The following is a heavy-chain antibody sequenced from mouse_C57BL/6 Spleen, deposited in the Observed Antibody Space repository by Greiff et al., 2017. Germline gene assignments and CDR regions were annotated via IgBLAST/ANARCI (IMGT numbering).Heavy chain of an antibody. J-gene: IGHJ2*01. D-gene: IGHD1-1*01. CDR2: IYPGSGNT. CDR3: ARRGTTVGDFDY. CDR1: GYTFTDYY. Sequence: VQLQESGAELVRPGASVKLSCKASGYTFTDYYINWVKQRPGQGLEWIARIYPGSGNTYYNEKFKGKATLTAEKSSSTAYMQLSSLTSEDSAVYFCARRGTTVGDFDYWGQGTTLTVSS. V-gene: IGHV1-76*01.